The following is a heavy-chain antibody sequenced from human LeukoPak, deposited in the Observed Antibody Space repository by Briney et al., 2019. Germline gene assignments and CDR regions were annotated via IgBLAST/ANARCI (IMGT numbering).Heavy chain of an antibody. J-gene: IGHJ5*02. Sequence: SETLSLTCTVSGGSIRSYYWSWIRQPPRKGLEWIGYIYYSGSTNYNPSLKSRVTISVDTSKSQFSLKLSSVTAADTAVYYCARLGRYYGSGTTSAWFDPWGQGTLVTVSS. CDR1: GGSIRSYY. CDR2: IYYSGST. V-gene: IGHV4-59*08. D-gene: IGHD3-10*01. CDR3: ARLGRYYGSGTTSAWFDP.